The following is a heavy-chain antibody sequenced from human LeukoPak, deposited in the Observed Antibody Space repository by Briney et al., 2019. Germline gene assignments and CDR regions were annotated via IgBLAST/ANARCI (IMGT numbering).Heavy chain of an antibody. CDR2: IWYDGSNK. J-gene: IGHJ4*02. CDR3: AREGVGRTAFQNYFDY. CDR1: GFTFSYYG. Sequence: GGSLRLSCAASGFTFSYYGMHWVRQAPGKGQEWVAVIWYDGSNKYYVDSVKGRFTISRDNSKNTLDLQMNSLRAEDTAVYYCAREGVGRTAFQNYFDYWGQGILVTVSS. D-gene: IGHD1-26*01. V-gene: IGHV3-33*01.